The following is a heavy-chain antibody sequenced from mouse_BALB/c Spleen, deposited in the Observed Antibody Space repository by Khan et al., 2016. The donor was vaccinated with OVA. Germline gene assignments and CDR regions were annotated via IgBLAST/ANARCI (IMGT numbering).Heavy chain of an antibody. J-gene: IGHJ2*01. Sequence: VQLQQSGAELAKPGASVKMSCKASGYTFINYWILWVKQRPGQGLEWIGYINPSTGYTEYNQNFKDKATLTADKSSSTAYMQLSSLESEDSAVYDCARRGLRWDFDDWGQGTTLTVSS. D-gene: IGHD1-1*01. V-gene: IGHV1-7*01. CDR1: GYTFINYW. CDR3: ARRGLRWDFDD. CDR2: INPSTGYT.